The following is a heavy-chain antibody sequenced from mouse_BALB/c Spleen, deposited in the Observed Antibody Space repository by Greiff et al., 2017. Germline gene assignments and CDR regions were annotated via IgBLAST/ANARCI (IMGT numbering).Heavy chain of an antibody. CDR3: ARPARATEAWFAY. Sequence: EVQLVESGPELVKPGASVKMSCKASGYTFTSYVMHWVKQKPGQGLEWIGYINPYNDGTKYNEKFKGKATLTSDKSSSTAYMELSSLTSEDSAVYYCARPARATEAWFAYWGQGTLVTVSA. J-gene: IGHJ3*01. CDR2: INPYNDGT. D-gene: IGHD3-1*01. CDR1: GYTFTSYV. V-gene: IGHV1-14*01.